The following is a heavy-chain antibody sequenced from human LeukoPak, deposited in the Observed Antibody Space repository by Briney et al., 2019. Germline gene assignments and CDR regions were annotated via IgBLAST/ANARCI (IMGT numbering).Heavy chain of an antibody. Sequence: PSETLSLTCTVSGGSISSSSYCWVWIRQPPGKGLEWIGSIIYSGVTSYTPSLTRRVAISVDTSKNKSSLKLSSATAAVPAVYYCASGLLWSGGLFAQFDYWGQGSLVTVYS. CDR3: ASGLLWSGGLFAQFDY. CDR1: GGSISSSSYC. D-gene: IGHD3-10*01. V-gene: IGHV4-39*01. CDR2: IIYSGVT. J-gene: IGHJ4*02.